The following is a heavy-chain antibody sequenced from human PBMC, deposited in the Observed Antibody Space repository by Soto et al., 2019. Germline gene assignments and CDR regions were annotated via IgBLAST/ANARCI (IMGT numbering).Heavy chain of an antibody. CDR2: IYYSGST. J-gene: IGHJ4*02. V-gene: IGHV4-31*03. CDR1: GGSISSGDYY. Sequence: QVQLQESGPGLVKPSQTLSLTCTVSGGSISSGDYYWSWIRQHPGKGLEWIGYIYYSGSTYYNPSLKSRVTILVDTSKNKSSLKLSSVTAADTAVYYCARGPGSGWYDYWGQGTLVTVSS. CDR3: ARGPGSGWYDY. D-gene: IGHD6-19*01.